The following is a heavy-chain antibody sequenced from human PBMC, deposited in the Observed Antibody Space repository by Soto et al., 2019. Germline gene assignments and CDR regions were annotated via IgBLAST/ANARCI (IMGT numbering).Heavy chain of an antibody. Sequence: PGGSLRLSCAASGFTFSSYSMNWARQAPGKGLEWVSSISSSSSYIYYADSVKGRFTISRDNAKNSLYLQMNSLRAEDTAVYYCARDGSPEYYYDSSGFYYYYGMDVWGQGTTDPVSS. CDR2: ISSSSSYI. CDR1: GFTFSSYS. CDR3: ARDGSPEYYYDSSGFYYYYGMDV. J-gene: IGHJ6*02. V-gene: IGHV3-21*01. D-gene: IGHD3-22*01.